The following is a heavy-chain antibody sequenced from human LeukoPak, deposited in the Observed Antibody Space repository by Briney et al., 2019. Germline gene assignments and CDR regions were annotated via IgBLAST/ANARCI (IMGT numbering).Heavy chain of an antibody. CDR3: ARGGRF. CDR2: MKEDGSEK. J-gene: IGHJ4*01. D-gene: IGHD3-10*01. CDR1: GFTFSSYG. V-gene: IGHV3-7*03. Sequence: GGSLRLSCAASGFTFSSYGMHWVRQAPGKGREGVANMKEDGSEKYYVDSVKGRFTISRDNAKNSMYLQMNSLRAEDTAVYYCARGGRFWGQGTLVTVSS.